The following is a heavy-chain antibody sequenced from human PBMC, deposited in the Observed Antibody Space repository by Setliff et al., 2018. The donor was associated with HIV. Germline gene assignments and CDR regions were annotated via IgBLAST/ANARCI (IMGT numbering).Heavy chain of an antibody. V-gene: IGHV3-30*01. D-gene: IGHD3-10*02. CDR1: GFPFSSYT. CDR2: ITHDGSSK. J-gene: IGHJ2*01. Sequence: SLRLSCAASGFPFSSYTMHWVRQAPGKGLEWVAVITHDGSSKYYADSVKGRFTISRDNSKNTLYLQMNSLRAEDTAVYYCARDRFPQSNIFGAWYFDLWGRGTLVTVSS. CDR3: ARDRFPQSNIFGAWYFDL.